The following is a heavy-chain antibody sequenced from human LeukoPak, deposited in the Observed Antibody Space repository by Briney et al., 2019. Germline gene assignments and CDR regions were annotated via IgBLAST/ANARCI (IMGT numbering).Heavy chain of an antibody. CDR3: ARLPRCSSGILDKYYFDY. CDR1: GDSISSYY. CDR2: IYYSGST. D-gene: IGHD2-15*01. V-gene: IGHV4-59*08. Sequence: PSETPSLTCTVSGDSISSYYWSWIRQPPGKELEWIGYIYYSGSTNYNPSLKSRVTISVGTSKKQFSLKLSSVTAADTAVYYCARLPRCSSGILDKYYFDYWGQGTLVTVSS. J-gene: IGHJ4*02.